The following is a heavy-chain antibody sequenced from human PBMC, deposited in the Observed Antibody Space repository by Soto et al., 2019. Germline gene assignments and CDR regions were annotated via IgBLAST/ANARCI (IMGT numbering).Heavy chain of an antibody. V-gene: IGHV4-30-4*01. CDR3: ARDYPSWDYYYGMDV. CDR2: IYYSGAT. Sequence: SETLSLTCTVSGGSISSGDYYWSWIRQPPGKGLEWIGYIYYSGATYYNPSLKSRVTISVDTSKNQFSLKLSSVTAADTAVYYCARDYPSWDYYYGMDVWGKGTRVTVSS. D-gene: IGHD3-16*02. CDR1: GGSISSGDYY. J-gene: IGHJ6*04.